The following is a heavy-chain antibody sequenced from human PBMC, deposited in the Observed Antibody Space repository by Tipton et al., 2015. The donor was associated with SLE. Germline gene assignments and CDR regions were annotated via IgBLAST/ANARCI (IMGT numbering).Heavy chain of an antibody. CDR1: GGSISSSGHY. D-gene: IGHD6-13*01. J-gene: IGHJ3*01. V-gene: IGHV4-39*07. Sequence: TLSLTCTVSGGSISSSGHYWGWIRQPPGWGLEWIGSIDYTRSTYYSPSLKSRVTISVDTSKNIFSLNVDSVTAADTAVYVCATSVYSSNYFGSFDLWGQGTMVTVSS. CDR2: IDYTRST. CDR3: ATSVYSSNYFGSFDL.